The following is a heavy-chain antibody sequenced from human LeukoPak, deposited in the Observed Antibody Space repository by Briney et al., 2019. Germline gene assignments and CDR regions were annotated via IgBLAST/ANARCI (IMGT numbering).Heavy chain of an antibody. CDR1: GYTFTSYG. J-gene: IGHJ5*02. D-gene: IGHD3-10*01. V-gene: IGHV1-18*01. Sequence: ASVKVSCKASGYTFTSYGISWVRQAPGQGLEWMGWISAYNGNTNYAQKLQGRVTMTTDTSTSTAYMELRSLRSDDTAVYYCARDDLVNYYGSESPNWFDPWGQGTLVTVSS. CDR3: ARDDLVNYYGSESPNWFDP. CDR2: ISAYNGNT.